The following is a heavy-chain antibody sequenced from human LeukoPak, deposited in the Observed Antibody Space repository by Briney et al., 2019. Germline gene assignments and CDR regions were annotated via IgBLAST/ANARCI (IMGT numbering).Heavy chain of an antibody. J-gene: IGHJ4*02. CDR1: GGTFSSYA. CDR2: IIPIFGTA. V-gene: IGHV1-69*13. CDR3: ARGRTNTLLNLYYFDY. Sequence: ASVKVSCKASGGTFSSYAISWARQAPGQGLEWMGGIIPIFGTANYAQKFQGRVTITADESTSTAYMELSSLRSEDTAVYYCARGRTNTLLNLYYFDYWGQGTLVTVSS.